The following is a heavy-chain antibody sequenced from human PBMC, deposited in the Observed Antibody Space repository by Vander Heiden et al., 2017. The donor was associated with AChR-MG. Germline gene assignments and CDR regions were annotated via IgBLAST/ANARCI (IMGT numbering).Heavy chain of an antibody. V-gene: IGHV2-5*02. Sequence: QITLKESGPTLVKPTQTLTLTCTFSGFSLRTSGVGVGWIRQPAGKALEWLALIYWDDDKRYSPSLKSRLTITKDTSKNQVVLTMTNMDPVDTATYYCAHRLRNGYSYGYYFDYWGQGTLVTVSS. D-gene: IGHD5-18*01. J-gene: IGHJ4*02. CDR3: AHRLRNGYSYGYYFDY. CDR1: GFSLRTSGVG. CDR2: IYWDDDK.